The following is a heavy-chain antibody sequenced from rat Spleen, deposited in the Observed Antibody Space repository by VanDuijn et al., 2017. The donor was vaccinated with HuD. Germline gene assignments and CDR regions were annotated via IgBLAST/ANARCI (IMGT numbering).Heavy chain of an antibody. Sequence: EVQLVESDGGLVQPGRSLKLSCAASGFTFSDYYMAWVRQAPAKGLEWVATISYDGSSTYYRDSVKGRFTVSRDNTRDTLYLQMDNLRSEDTATYYCTTGLQWGQGVMVTVSS. CDR3: TTGLQ. V-gene: IGHV5-20*01. J-gene: IGHJ2*01. CDR2: ISYDGSST. CDR1: GFTFSDYY. D-gene: IGHD1-1*01.